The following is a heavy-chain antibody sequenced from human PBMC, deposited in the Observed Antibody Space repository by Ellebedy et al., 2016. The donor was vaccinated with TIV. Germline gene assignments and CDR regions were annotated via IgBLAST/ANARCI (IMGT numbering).Heavy chain of an antibody. D-gene: IGHD3-3*02. V-gene: IGHV1-2*02. J-gene: IGHJ6*02. Sequence: AASVKVSCKASGYNFIAYYIHWVRQAPGQGLEWMGWINPNSGATNYAQKFHGRVSVAREPSITTAYMELSSLTSDDTAMYYCARVKQILAQGQTFGLDVWGRGTTVTVSS. CDR2: INPNSGAT. CDR1: GYNFIAYY. CDR3: ARVKQILAQGQTFGLDV.